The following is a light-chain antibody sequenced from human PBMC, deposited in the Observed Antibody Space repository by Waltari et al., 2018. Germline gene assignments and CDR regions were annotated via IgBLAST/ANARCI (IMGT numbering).Light chain of an antibody. CDR2: GSF. CDR3: QQSSSSPIT. J-gene: IGKJ5*01. CDR1: QTISNS. Sequence: DIQMTQSPPSLSASVGDRVTITYRASQTISNSLDWYQQKPGKAPKLLIYGSFILQSGVPSRFSGSGSGTDFTLTISSLQPEDFATYYCQQSSSSPITFGQGTRLEIK. V-gene: IGKV1-39*01.